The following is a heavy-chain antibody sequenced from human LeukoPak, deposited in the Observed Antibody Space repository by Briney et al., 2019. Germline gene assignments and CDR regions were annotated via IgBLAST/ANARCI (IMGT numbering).Heavy chain of an antibody. CDR2: ISGSGGST. Sequence: GGTLRLSCAASGFTFSSYGMSWVRQAPGKGLEWVSAISGSGGSTYYADSVKGRFTISRDNSKNTLYLQMNSLRAEDTAVYYCAKDESSGYYPPFDYWGQGTLVTVSS. D-gene: IGHD3-22*01. J-gene: IGHJ4*02. CDR1: GFTFSSYG. V-gene: IGHV3-23*01. CDR3: AKDESSGYYPPFDY.